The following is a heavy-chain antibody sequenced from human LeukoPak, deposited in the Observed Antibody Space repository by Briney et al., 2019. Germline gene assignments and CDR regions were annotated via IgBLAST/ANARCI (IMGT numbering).Heavy chain of an antibody. CDR1: GGSISSYY. CDR3: AGGIAAAGDAFDI. D-gene: IGHD6-13*01. CDR2: IYYSGST. V-gene: IGHV4-59*08. Sequence: NTSETLSLTCIVSGGSISSYYWSWIRQPPGKGLEWIGYIYYSGSTNYNPSLKSRVTISVDTSKNQFSLKLSSVTAADTAVYYCAGGIAAAGDAFDIWGQGTMVTVSS. J-gene: IGHJ3*02.